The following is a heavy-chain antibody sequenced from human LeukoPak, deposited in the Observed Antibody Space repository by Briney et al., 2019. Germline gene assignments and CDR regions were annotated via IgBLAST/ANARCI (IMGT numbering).Heavy chain of an antibody. V-gene: IGHV4-38-2*02. CDR1: GYSISSGYY. Sequence: SETLSLTCTVSGYSISSGYYWGWIRQPPGKGLEWIGSIYHSGSTYYNPSLKSRVTISVDRSKNQFSLKLSSVTAADTAVYYCARLAVAGRGWYFDLWGRGTLVTVSS. CDR2: IYHSGST. D-gene: IGHD6-19*01. CDR3: ARLAVAGRGWYFDL. J-gene: IGHJ2*01.